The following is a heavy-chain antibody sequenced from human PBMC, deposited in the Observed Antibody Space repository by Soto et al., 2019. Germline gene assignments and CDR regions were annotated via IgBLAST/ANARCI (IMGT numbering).Heavy chain of an antibody. Sequence: QLQLQESGPGLVKPTETLSLTCTVSGDSISSRSYYWGWIRQPPGKGLEWIGSIYYSGSTYFNPSLNSRVTISVDTSKSQFSLKLRSVTAADTGVYYCARVISSSASLGLPYYYYGMDVWGQGTTVTVSS. V-gene: IGHV4-39*01. CDR2: IYYSGST. CDR3: ARVISSSASLGLPYYYYGMDV. CDR1: GDSISSRSYY. J-gene: IGHJ6*02. D-gene: IGHD6-6*01.